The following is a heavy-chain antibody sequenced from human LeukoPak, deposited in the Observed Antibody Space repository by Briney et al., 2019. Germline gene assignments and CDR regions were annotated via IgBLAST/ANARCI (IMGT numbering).Heavy chain of an antibody. D-gene: IGHD3-10*01. CDR1: GFTFSSYR. V-gene: IGHV3-48*01. CDR3: ARDPSSSGSYMPNDY. CDR2: ISSSSSTI. Sequence: GGSLRLSCAASGFTFSSYRMNWVRQAPGKGLEWVSYISSSSSTIYYADSVKGRFTISRDNAKNSLYLQMNSLRAEDTAVYYCARDPSSSGSYMPNDYWGQGTLVTVSS. J-gene: IGHJ4*02.